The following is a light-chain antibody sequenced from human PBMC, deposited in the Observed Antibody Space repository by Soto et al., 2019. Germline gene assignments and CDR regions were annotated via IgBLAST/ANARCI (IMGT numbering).Light chain of an antibody. V-gene: IGLV2-11*01. J-gene: IGLJ3*02. Sequence: QSALTQPRSVSGSPGQSVTISCTGTSKDVGNYNYVSWYQQHPGKAPKLIIYDVTKRPSGVPDRFSASKSGSTASLTISGLRAEDEADYSCCSYAGRYSDVFGGGTKLTVL. CDR3: CSYAGRYSDV. CDR2: DVT. CDR1: SKDVGNYNY.